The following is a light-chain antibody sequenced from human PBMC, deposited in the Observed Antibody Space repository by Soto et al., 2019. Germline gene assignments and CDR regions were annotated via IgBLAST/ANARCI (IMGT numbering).Light chain of an antibody. CDR2: NNN. V-gene: IGLV1-44*01. J-gene: IGLJ3*02. CDR1: SSNIGSNT. Sequence: QAVVTQPPSASGTPGQRVTISCSGSSSNIGSNTVNWYQQLPGTAPKLLIYNNNQRPSGVPDRFSGSKSVTSASLAISGLQSEDEADYYCATWDDSLNGWVFGGGTKLTVL. CDR3: ATWDDSLNGWV.